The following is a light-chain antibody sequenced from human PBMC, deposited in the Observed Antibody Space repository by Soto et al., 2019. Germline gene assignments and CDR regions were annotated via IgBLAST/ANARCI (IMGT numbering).Light chain of an antibody. CDR2: ASS. CDR1: KGISSC. CDR3: QQYYTSPYT. Sequence: AIRMTQSPSSFSASTGDRVTITCRASKGISSCLAWYQQKPGKAPKLLIYASSTLQSGVPSRFSGSGSGTDFALTISCLQSEDFATYYCQQYYTSPYTFGLGTNLEI. V-gene: IGKV1-8*01. J-gene: IGKJ2*01.